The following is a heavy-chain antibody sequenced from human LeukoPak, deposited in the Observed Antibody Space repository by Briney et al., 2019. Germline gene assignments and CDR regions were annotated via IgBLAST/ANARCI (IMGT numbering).Heavy chain of an antibody. V-gene: IGHV3-74*01. CDR1: GFTFSSYW. D-gene: IGHD1-1*01. Sequence: GGSLRPSCAASGFTFSSYWMHWVRQAPGKGLVWVSRINTDGSSTSYAASVRGRFTISRDNAKNTLYLQMDSLRAEDTAVYYCARRWIDYWGQGTLVTVSS. CDR3: ARRWIDY. CDR2: INTDGSST. J-gene: IGHJ4*02.